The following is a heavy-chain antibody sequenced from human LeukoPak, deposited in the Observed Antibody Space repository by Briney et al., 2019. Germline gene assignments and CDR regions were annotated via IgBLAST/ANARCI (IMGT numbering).Heavy chain of an antibody. Sequence: SETLSLTCTVSGGSISSSSYYWGWIRQPPGKGLEWIGSIYYSGSTYYNPSLKSRVTISVDTSKNQFSLKLSSVTAADTAVYYCARGSNYYDSSGYDPHFDYWGQGTLVTVSS. CDR1: GGSISSSSYY. D-gene: IGHD3-22*01. CDR2: IYYSGST. CDR3: ARGSNYYDSSGYDPHFDY. V-gene: IGHV4-39*07. J-gene: IGHJ4*02.